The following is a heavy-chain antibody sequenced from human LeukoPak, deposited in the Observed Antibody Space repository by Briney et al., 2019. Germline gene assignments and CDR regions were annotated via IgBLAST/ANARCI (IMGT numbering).Heavy chain of an antibody. Sequence: SGGSLRLSCAASGFTFSNYWMSWVRQAPGKGLEWVANIKEDGSEKYYVDSVKGRFTISRDNAKNSLYLQMNSLRAEDTAVYYCARESPYYYDSPDAFDIWGQGTMVTVS. J-gene: IGHJ3*02. CDR2: IKEDGSEK. V-gene: IGHV3-7*03. CDR1: GFTFSNYW. D-gene: IGHD3-22*01. CDR3: ARESPYYYDSPDAFDI.